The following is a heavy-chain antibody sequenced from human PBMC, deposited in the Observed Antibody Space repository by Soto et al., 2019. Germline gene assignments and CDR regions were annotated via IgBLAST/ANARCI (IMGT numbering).Heavy chain of an antibody. J-gene: IGHJ6*03. Sequence: GASVKVSCKASGYTFTSYDINWVRQATGQGLEWMGWMNPNSGNTGYAQKFQGRVTMTRNTSISTAYMELSSLRSEDTAVYYCARGSPPAQKYYDFWSGKYYYYYYYMDVWGKGTTVTVPS. CDR1: GYTFTSYD. CDR3: ARGSPPAQKYYDFWSGKYYYYYYYMDV. V-gene: IGHV1-8*01. CDR2: MNPNSGNT. D-gene: IGHD3-3*01.